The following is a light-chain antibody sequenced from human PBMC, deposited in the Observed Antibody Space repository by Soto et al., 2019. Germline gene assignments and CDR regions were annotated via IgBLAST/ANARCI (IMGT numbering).Light chain of an antibody. CDR2: WAS. CDR3: QQYYSIPDT. V-gene: IGKV4-1*01. J-gene: IGKJ2*01. Sequence: DIVMTQSPDSLAVSLGERATINCKSSQSVLYSSNNKNYLAWYQQKPGQPPKLLIYWASTRESGVPDRFSGSGSGTDFNLTLSSLQAEDVAVYYCQQYYSIPDTLGQGTKLEIK. CDR1: QSVLYSSNNKNY.